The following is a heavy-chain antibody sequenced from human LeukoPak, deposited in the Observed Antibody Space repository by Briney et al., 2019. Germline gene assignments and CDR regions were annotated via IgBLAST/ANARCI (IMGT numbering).Heavy chain of an antibody. V-gene: IGHV1-69*05. CDR3: ARGLLGLRPRYYYYYMDV. D-gene: IGHD2/OR15-2a*01. CDR2: IIPIFGTA. J-gene: IGHJ6*03. CDR1: GGTFSSYA. Sequence: SVKVSCKASGGTFSSYAISWVRQAPGQGLEWMGGIIPIFGTANYAQKFQGRVTITTDESTSTAYMELSSLRSEDTAVYYCARGLLGLRPRYYYYYMDVWGKGTTVTVSS.